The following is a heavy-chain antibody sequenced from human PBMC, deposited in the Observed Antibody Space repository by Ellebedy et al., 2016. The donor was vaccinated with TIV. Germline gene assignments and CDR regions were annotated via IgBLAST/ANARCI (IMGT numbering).Heavy chain of an antibody. D-gene: IGHD2-15*01. J-gene: IGHJ6*02. V-gene: IGHV3-21*01. CDR3: ARRGGDIADYYYDMDV. CDR2: ISSSSSYI. CDR1: GFTFSTYS. Sequence: GESLKISXAASGFTFSTYSMNWVRQAPGKGLEWVSSISSSSSYIYYADSVKGRFTISRDNAKNSLYLQMNSLGADDTAVYYCARRGGDIADYYYDMDVWGQGTTVTVSS.